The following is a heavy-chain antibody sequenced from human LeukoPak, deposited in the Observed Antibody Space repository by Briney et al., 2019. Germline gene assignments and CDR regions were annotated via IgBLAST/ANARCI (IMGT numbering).Heavy chain of an antibody. V-gene: IGHV4-4*07. J-gene: IGHJ3*02. CDR2: IYTSGST. CDR3: ASSSGYKGDAFDI. D-gene: IGHD3-22*01. CDR1: GGSISSYY. Sequence: SETLSLTCSVSGGSISSYYWSWIRQPAGKGLEWIGRIYTSGSTNYNPSLKSRVTISVDTSKNQFSLKLSSVTAADTAVYYCASSSGYKGDAFDIWGQGTMVTVSS.